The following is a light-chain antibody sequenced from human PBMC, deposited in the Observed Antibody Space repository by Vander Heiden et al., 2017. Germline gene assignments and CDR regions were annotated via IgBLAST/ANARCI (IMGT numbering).Light chain of an antibody. V-gene: IGKV3-15*01. J-gene: IGKJ1*01. CDR1: QSVNYN. CDR2: GAS. CDR3: QQYNNWPPWT. Sequence: EIVMTQSPATLSVSPGERATLSCRASQSVNYNLAWYQQKPGQAPRVLIYGASTRATGIPARFSGSGSGTDFTLTISGLQSEDFAVYYCQQYNNWPPWTFGQGTKLEIK.